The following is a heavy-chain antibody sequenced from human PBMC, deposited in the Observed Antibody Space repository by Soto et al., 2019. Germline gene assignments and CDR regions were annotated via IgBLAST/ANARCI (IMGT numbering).Heavy chain of an antibody. V-gene: IGHV2-5*02. CDR3: AHRHSSSWYSLWGWFDP. CDR1: GFSLSTSGVG. J-gene: IGHJ5*02. D-gene: IGHD6-13*01. Sequence: QITLKESGPTLVKPTQTLTLTCTFYGFSLSTSGVGVGWIRQPPGKALEWLALIYWDDDKRYSPSLKSRLTITKDTSKNQVVLTMTNMDPVDTATYYCAHRHSSSWYSLWGWFDPWGQGTLVTVSS. CDR2: IYWDDDK.